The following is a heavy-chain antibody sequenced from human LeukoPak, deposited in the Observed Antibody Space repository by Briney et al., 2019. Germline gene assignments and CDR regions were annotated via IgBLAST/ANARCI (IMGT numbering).Heavy chain of an antibody. J-gene: IGHJ3*02. V-gene: IGHV5-51*01. D-gene: IGHD1-26*01. CDR2: IYPGDSDT. CDR3: ARPAGRERVPGAFDI. CDR1: GYSFTSYW. Sequence: GESLKISCKGSGYSFTSYWIGWVRQMPGKGLEWMGIIYPGDSDTRYSPSFQGQVTISADKSISTAYLQWSSLKASDTAMYYCARPAGRERVPGAFDIWGQGTMVTVSS.